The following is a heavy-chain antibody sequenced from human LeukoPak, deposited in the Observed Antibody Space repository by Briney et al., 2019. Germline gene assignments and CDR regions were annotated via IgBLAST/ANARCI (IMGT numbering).Heavy chain of an antibody. D-gene: IGHD5-18*01. Sequence: SQTLSLTCTVSGGSISSGGYYWSWIRQHPGKGLEWIGYIYYSGSTYYNPSLKSRVTISVDTSKNQFSLKLSSVTAADTAVYYCARGSADTAMASGDYWGQGTLVTVSS. CDR2: IYYSGST. J-gene: IGHJ4*02. CDR3: ARGSADTAMASGDY. V-gene: IGHV4-31*03. CDR1: GGSISSGGYY.